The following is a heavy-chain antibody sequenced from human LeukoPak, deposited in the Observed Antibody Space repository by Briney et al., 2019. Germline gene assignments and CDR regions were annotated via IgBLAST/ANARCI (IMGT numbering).Heavy chain of an antibody. Sequence: PGGSLRLSCAASGFTVSSNYMSWVRQAPGKGLGWGSVIYSSGSTYYADSVKGRFTISRDNSKNTLYLQMNSLRAEDTAVYYCAATVVVAATGAFDIWGQGTMVTVSS. CDR3: AATVVVAATGAFDI. CDR1: GFTVSSNY. D-gene: IGHD2-15*01. CDR2: IYSSGST. J-gene: IGHJ3*02. V-gene: IGHV3-53*01.